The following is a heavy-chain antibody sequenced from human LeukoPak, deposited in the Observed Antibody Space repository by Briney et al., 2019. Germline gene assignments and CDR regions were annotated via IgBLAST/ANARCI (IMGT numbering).Heavy chain of an antibody. V-gene: IGHV3-33*08. CDR2: IWYDGSKK. D-gene: IGHD1-26*01. CDR3: ARNKWELLYYYGMDV. J-gene: IGHJ6*02. CDR1: GFTLSSYD. Sequence: PGGSLRLSCAASGFTLSSYDMSWVRQAPGKGLEWVAVIWYDGSKKYYADSVKSRFTMSRDNSKNTLYLQMNTVRAEDTAVYYCARNKWELLYYYGMDVWGQGTTVTVSS.